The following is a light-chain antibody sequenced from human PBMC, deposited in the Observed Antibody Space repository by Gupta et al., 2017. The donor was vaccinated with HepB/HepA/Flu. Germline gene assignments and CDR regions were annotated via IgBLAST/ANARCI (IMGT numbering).Light chain of an antibody. Sequence: IVLTQSPATLSLSPGERATLSCRAGQSVSTYLNWYQQKPGQPPRLLIYDASNRATGIPARCSGSGSGTDFTLTISSLEPEDFAIYYWQQRSHWCSFGQGTKLESK. CDR2: DAS. V-gene: IGKV3-11*01. J-gene: IGKJ2*04. CDR1: QSVSTY. CDR3: QQRSHWCS.